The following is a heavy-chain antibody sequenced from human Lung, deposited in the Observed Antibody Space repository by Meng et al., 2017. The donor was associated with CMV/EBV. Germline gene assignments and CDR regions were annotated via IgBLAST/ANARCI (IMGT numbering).Heavy chain of an antibody. CDR3: ARRTVTSRVIVPPFAIKIVYGMDV. J-gene: IGHJ6*02. V-gene: IGHV4-34*01. Sequence: SETXSLTCAVYGGSFSGYFWSWIRQPPGKGLEWIGEINHSGNTNYNPSLKGRVTISVDTSKNQFFLKLSSGTAADSAVYYWARRTVTSRVIVPPFAIKIVYGMDVXGQGXTVTVSS. D-gene: IGHD2-2*01. CDR2: INHSGNT. CDR1: GGSFSGYF.